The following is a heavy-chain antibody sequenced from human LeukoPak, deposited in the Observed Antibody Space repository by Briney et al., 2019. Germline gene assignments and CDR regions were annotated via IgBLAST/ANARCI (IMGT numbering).Heavy chain of an antibody. V-gene: IGHV3-48*01. CDR3: ARHSYYYYYMGV. J-gene: IGHJ6*03. Sequence: PGGSLRLSCAASGFTFSSYSMNWVRQAPGKGLEWVSYISSSSSTIYYADSVKGRFTISRDNAKNSLYLQMNSLRAEDTAVYYCARHSYYYYYMGVWGKGTTVTVSS. CDR1: GFTFSSYS. CDR2: ISSSSSTI.